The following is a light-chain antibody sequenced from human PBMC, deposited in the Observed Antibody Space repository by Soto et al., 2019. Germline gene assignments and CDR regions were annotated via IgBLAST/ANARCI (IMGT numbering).Light chain of an antibody. J-gene: IGKJ5*01. CDR2: DAS. CDR1: QDINKN. Sequence: DIQMTQSPSSLSASVLDRVTITCQASQDINKNLIWYQQKPGKAPKLLIYDASDLETGVPSRFSGSGSGTGFTFTISSLQPEDFATYYCQQYESLPLTFGQGTRLEI. CDR3: QQYESLPLT. V-gene: IGKV1-33*01.